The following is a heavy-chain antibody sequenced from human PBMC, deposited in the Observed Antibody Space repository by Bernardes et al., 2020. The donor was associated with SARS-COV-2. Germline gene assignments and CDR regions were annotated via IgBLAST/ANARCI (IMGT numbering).Heavy chain of an antibody. CDR1: GGSISSTSYY. V-gene: IGHV4-39*07. D-gene: IGHD1-26*01. J-gene: IGHJ4*02. CDR2: ISYSRNT. CDR3: ARDASRYSGSYYDY. Sequence: SEPLSFTCTVSGGSISSTSYYWGWVRQPPGKGLESIRYISYSRNTYYNPSLKSRVTISVDTSKNQFSLKLTSVTAADTAVYYCARDASRYSGSYYDYWGQGTLVTVSS.